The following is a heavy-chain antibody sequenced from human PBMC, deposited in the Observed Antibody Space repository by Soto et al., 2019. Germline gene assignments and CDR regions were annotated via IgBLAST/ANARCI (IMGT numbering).Heavy chain of an antibody. CDR1: GFTFSSYA. Sequence: PGESLKISCAASGFTFSSYAMHWVRQAPGKGLEWVAVISYDGSNKYYADSVKGRFTISRDNSKNTLYLQMNSLRAEDTAVYYCARDLSSSGYYYYYGMDVGGQGTTVTVS. CDR2: ISYDGSNK. CDR3: ARDLSSSGYYYYYGMDV. V-gene: IGHV3-30-3*01. J-gene: IGHJ6*02. D-gene: IGHD6-6*01.